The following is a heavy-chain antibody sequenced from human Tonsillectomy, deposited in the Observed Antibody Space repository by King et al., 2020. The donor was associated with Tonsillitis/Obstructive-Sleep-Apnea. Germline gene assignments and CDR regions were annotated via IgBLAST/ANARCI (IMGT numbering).Heavy chain of an antibody. CDR2: INPNSGAT. J-gene: IGHJ5*02. CDR1: GYIFTGYY. CDR3: ARDXXHXXSTXCXXXXXXP. D-gene: IGHD3-22*01. Sequence: VQLVESGAEVKKPGASVKVSCKASGYIFTGYYMHWVRQAPGQGLEWMGRINPNSGATNYAQKFQGRVTMTRDTSISTVYMELSRVRSDDTAVYFCARDXXHXXSTXCXXXXXXPXXQGTLVTVSS. V-gene: IGHV1-2*06.